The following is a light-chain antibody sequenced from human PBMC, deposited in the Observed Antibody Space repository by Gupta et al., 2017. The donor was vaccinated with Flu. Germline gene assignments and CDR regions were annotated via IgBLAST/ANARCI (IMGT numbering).Light chain of an antibody. CDR2: LGS. Sequence: TVMTQSPPPLPVTPGEPAPNSCRSSQSLLHSNGYNYLDWYLQKPGQSPQLLVYLGSNRAPGVPDRFSCSGSVTDFTLRISRGEDEDVGVYYFMQDLQTRTFGQGTKVEIK. CDR1: QSLLHSNGYNY. CDR3: MQDLQTRT. V-gene: IGKV2-28*01. J-gene: IGKJ1*01.